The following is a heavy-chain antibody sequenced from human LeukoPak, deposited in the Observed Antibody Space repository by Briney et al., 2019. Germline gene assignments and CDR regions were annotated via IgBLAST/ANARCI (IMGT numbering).Heavy chain of an antibody. CDR2: FDPEDGET. CDR3: ATDRSSGSYRNFDY. D-gene: IGHD1-26*01. Sequence: ASVKVSCKVSGYTLTELSMHWVRQAPGKGLEWMGGFDPEDGETIYAQKFQGRVTTTEDTSTDTAYMELSSLRSEDTAVYYCATDRSSGSYRNFDYWGQGALVTVSS. CDR1: GYTLTELS. V-gene: IGHV1-24*01. J-gene: IGHJ4*02.